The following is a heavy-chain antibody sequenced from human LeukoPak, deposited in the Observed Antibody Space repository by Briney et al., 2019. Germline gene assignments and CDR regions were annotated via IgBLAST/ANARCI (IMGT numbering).Heavy chain of an antibody. J-gene: IGHJ4*02. CDR2: IGAYNGNT. CDR3: ARQVWDVGFDY. V-gene: IGHV1-18*04. D-gene: IGHD1-26*01. Sequence: GASVKVSCKASGYTFTSYGISWVRQAPGQGREWMGWIGAYNGNTNYAQKLQGRVTMTTDTSTSTAYMELRSLRSDDTAVYYCARQVWDVGFDYWGQGTLVTVSS. CDR1: GYTFTSYG.